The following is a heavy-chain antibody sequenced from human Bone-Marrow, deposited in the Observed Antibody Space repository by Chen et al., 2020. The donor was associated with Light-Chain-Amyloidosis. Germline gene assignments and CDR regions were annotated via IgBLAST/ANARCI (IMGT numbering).Heavy chain of an antibody. CDR1: GYTFPNYW. Sequence: EAKLEQSGPEVKKPGESLKISCKGSGYTFPNYWIGCVRQMPGKGLEWMGVIYPDDSDARYSPSFEGQVTISADKSITTAYLQWRSLKASDTAMYYCARRRDGYNFDYWGQGTLVTVSS. CDR2: IYPDDSDA. J-gene: IGHJ4*02. CDR3: ARRRDGYNFDY. V-gene: IGHV5-51*01. D-gene: IGHD5-12*01.